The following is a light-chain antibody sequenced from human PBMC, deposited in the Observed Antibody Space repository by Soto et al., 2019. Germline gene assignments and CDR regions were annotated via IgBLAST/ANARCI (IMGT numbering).Light chain of an antibody. V-gene: IGKV3-15*01. CDR1: QSISSTY. J-gene: IGKJ1*01. Sequence: EIVLTQSPGTLSLSPGERATLSCRASQSISSTYLAWYQQKPGQAPRLLIHRTSIRATGIPDRFSGSGSGTEFTLTISSLQSEDFAVYYCQQYNNWPETFGQGTKVDIK. CDR2: RTS. CDR3: QQYNNWPET.